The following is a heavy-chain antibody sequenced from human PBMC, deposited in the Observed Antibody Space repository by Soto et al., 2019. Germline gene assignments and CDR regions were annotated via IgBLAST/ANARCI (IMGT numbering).Heavy chain of an antibody. D-gene: IGHD6-19*01. CDR1: GYSFTTSD. Sequence: ASVKVSCKASGYSFTTSDISWVRQAPGQGLEWKGRISAYNGNTNYAQKIQGRVTMTTDTSTSTAYMELRSLRSDDTAVFYCARDGQWLVRRDYYGMDVWGQGTTVTVSS. J-gene: IGHJ6*02. CDR3: ARDGQWLVRRDYYGMDV. CDR2: ISAYNGNT. V-gene: IGHV1-18*01.